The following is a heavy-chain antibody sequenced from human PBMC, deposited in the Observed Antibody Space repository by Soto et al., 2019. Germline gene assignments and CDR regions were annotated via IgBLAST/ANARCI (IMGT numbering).Heavy chain of an antibody. CDR2: IIPIFGTA. CDR1: GGTFSSYA. V-gene: IGHV1-69*01. Sequence: QVQLVQSGAEVKKPGSSVKVSCKASGGTFSSYAISWVRQAPGQGLEWMGGIIPIFGTANYAQKFQGRVTITAADSTSEASRELSSLRSDDTAVYYCACKYYYDSSGYPYGRDVWGQGTTVTVSS. J-gene: IGHJ6*02. CDR3: ACKYYYDSSGYPYGRDV. D-gene: IGHD3-22*01.